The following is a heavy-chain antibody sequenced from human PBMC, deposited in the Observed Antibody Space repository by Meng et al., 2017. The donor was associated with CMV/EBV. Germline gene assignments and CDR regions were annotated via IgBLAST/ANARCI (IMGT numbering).Heavy chain of an antibody. J-gene: IGHJ6*02. CDR1: GFTFSSYA. Sequence: GESLKISCAASGFTFSSYAMHWVRQAPGKGLEWVAVISYDGSNKYYADSVKGRFTISRDNSKNTLYLQMNSLRAEDTAVYYCARGLKPELIAARPYYYYGMDVWGQGTTVTVSS. CDR3: ARGLKPELIAARPYYYYGMDV. CDR2: ISYDGSNK. V-gene: IGHV3-30*04. D-gene: IGHD6-6*01.